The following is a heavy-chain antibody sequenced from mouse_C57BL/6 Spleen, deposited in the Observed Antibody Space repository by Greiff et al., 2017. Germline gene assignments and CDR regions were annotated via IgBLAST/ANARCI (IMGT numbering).Heavy chain of an antibody. CDR2: IYWDDDK. D-gene: IGHD1-1*01. J-gene: IGHJ3*01. CDR1: GFSLSTSGMG. Sequence: QVTLKVCGPGLLQSSQTLSLTCSFSGFSLSTSGMGVSWIRQPSGKGLGWLAHIYWDDDKSYHPSLKRRITISKDTSRNQVFLKITRVDTADTATYYCARGDYYYGSSSAWCAYWGQGTLVTVSA. CDR3: ARGDYYYGSSSAWCAY. V-gene: IGHV8-12*01.